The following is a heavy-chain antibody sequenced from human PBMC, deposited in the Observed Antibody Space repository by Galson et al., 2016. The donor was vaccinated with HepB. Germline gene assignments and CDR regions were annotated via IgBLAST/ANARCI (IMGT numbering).Heavy chain of an antibody. D-gene: IGHD2-21*02. CDR3: TRPKTTAIGGRSDY. CDR2: ANSYAT. V-gene: IGHV3-73*01. J-gene: IGHJ4*02. Sequence: ANSYATAYAASVKGRFTISRDDSKNTAYLQMNSLKTEDTAVYYCTRPKTTAIGGRSDYWGQGTLVTVSS.